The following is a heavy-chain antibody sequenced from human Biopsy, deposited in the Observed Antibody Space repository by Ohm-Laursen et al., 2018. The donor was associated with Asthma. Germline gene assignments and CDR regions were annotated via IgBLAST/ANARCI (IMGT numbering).Heavy chain of an antibody. CDR3: ARAVDYSHYYGIDV. V-gene: IGHV1-18*01. Sequence: SETVSCRTSGYTFNSAGITWARQAPGQGREWMGWIGVYNGNTKVAQKLQDRVTMITDTSTSTAYMELRSLRYDDTAVYFCARAVDYSHYYGIDVWGQGPTVTVS. CDR2: IGVYNGNT. CDR1: GYTFNSAG. D-gene: IGHD3-10*01. J-gene: IGHJ6*02.